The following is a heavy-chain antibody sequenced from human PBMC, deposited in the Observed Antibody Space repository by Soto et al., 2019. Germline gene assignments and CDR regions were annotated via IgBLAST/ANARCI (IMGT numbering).Heavy chain of an antibody. D-gene: IGHD6-6*01. V-gene: IGHV6-1*01. J-gene: IGHJ6*02. CDR3: ARGEYSSSSVYYGTDV. CDR2: TYYRSKWYN. Sequence: SQTLSLTCAISGDSVSSNSAAWNWIRQSPSRGLEWLGRTYYRSKWYNDYAVSVKSRITINPDTSKNQFSLQLNSVTPEDTAVYYCARGEYSSSSVYYGTDVWGQGTTVTVSS. CDR1: GDSVSSNSAA.